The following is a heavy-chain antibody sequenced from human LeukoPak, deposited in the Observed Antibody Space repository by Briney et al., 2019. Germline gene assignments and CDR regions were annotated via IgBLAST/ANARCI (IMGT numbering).Heavy chain of an antibody. CDR2: ISAYNGRT. Sequence: ASVKVSCKASGYIFINHGIAWVRQAPGQGLQYMGWISAYNGRTDYVQNLQGRVTMTTDTATTTAYMELRSLTPDDTAVYFCAGWGASPNDFWGQGTLVTVSS. CDR3: AGWGASPNDF. J-gene: IGHJ4*02. CDR1: GYIFINHG. D-gene: IGHD3-16*01. V-gene: IGHV1-18*01.